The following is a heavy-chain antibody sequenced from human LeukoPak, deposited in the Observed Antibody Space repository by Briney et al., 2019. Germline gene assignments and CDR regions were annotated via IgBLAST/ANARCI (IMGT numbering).Heavy chain of an antibody. V-gene: IGHV4-59*08. CDR2: IYYSGST. Sequence: SETLSLTCTVSGGSISSYYWSWIRQPPGKGLEWIGYIYYSGSTNYNPSLKSRLAISVDASKNQFSLKLSSVTATDTAVYYCASLTTVTQGYFDSWGQGTLVTVSS. J-gene: IGHJ4*02. D-gene: IGHD4-17*01. CDR1: GGSISSYY. CDR3: ASLTTVTQGYFDS.